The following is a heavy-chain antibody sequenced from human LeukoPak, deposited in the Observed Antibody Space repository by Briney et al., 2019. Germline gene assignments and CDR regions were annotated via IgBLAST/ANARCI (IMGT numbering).Heavy chain of an antibody. CDR1: GGSFSGYY. CDR2: INHSGST. Sequence: PSETLSLTCAVYGGSFSGYYWSWIRQPPGKGLEWIGEINHSGSTNYNPSLKSRVTISVDTSKNQFSLKLSSVTAADTAVCYCARDRRGYSYGYIAFDIWGQGTMVTVSS. CDR3: ARDRRGYSYGYIAFDI. V-gene: IGHV4-34*01. J-gene: IGHJ3*02. D-gene: IGHD5-18*01.